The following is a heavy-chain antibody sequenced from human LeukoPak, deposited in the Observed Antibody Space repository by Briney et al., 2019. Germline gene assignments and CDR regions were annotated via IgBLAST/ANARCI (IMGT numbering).Heavy chain of an antibody. CDR2: INHSGST. V-gene: IGHV4-34*01. CDR3: ARGKYSYGY. D-gene: IGHD5-18*01. Sequence: SETMSLTCAVYGGSFSGYYWSWIRQPPGKGLEWIGEINHSGSTNYNPSLKSRVTISVDTSKNQFSLKLSSVTAADTAVYYCARGKYSYGYWGQGTLVTVSS. CDR1: GGSFSGYY. J-gene: IGHJ4*02.